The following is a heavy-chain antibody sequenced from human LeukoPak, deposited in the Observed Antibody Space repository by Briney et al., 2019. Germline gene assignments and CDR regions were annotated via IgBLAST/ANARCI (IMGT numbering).Heavy chain of an antibody. J-gene: IGHJ4*02. CDR1: GGSISSYY. CDR2: IYYSGST. Sequence: PSETLSLTCTVSGGSISSYYWSWIRQPPGKGLEWIGYIYYSGSTNYNPSLKSRVTIPVDTSKNQFSLKLSSVTAADTAVYYCARRGSGRYFDYWGQGTLVTVSS. V-gene: IGHV4-59*08. D-gene: IGHD6-25*01. CDR3: ARRGSGRYFDY.